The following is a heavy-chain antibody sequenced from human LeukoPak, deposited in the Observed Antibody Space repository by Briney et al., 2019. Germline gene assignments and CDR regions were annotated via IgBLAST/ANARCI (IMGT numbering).Heavy chain of an antibody. J-gene: IGHJ4*02. CDR1: GGSISSGDYY. Sequence: SQTLSLTCTVSGGSISSGDYYWSWIRQPPGKGLEWIGYIYYSGSTYYNPSLKSRVTISVDTSKNQFSLKLSSVTAADTAVYYCARAYCSSTSCYLFDCWGQGTLVTVSS. D-gene: IGHD2-2*01. CDR3: ARAYCSSTSCYLFDC. V-gene: IGHV4-30-4*01. CDR2: IYYSGST.